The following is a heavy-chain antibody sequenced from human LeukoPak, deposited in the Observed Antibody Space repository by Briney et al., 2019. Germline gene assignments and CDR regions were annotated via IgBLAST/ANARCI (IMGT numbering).Heavy chain of an antibody. CDR3: ARDGTYSGYDGNWFDP. CDR1: GFTFSSYS. D-gene: IGHD5-12*01. CDR2: ISSSSSYI. J-gene: IGHJ5*02. V-gene: IGHV3-21*01. Sequence: PGGSLRLSCAASGFTFSSYSMNWVRQAPGKGLEWVSSISSSSSYIYYADSVKGRFTISRDNAKNSLYLQMNSLRAEDTAVYYCARDGTYSGYDGNWFDPWDQGTLVTVSS.